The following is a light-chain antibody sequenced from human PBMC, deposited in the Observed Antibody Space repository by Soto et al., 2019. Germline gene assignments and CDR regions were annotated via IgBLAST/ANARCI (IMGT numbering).Light chain of an antibody. CDR3: QQYGRPPRT. CDR1: QSVTRY. V-gene: IGKV3-11*01. CDR2: DAS. Sequence: EIVLAQSPATLSLSPGERATLSCRASQSVTRYLAWYQQRPGQTPRLLIYDASNRATGIPARFSGSGSGTDFTLTISRLEPEDFAVYYCQQYGRPPRTFGQGTKVDIK. J-gene: IGKJ1*01.